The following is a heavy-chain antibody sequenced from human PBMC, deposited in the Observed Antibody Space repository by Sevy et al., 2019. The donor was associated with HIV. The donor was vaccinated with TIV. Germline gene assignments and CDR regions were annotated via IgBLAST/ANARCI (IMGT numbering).Heavy chain of an antibody. CDR3: ARGGGNGWYYFDY. V-gene: IGHV1-69*13. D-gene: IGHD6-19*01. CDR2: IIPILGTV. J-gene: IGHJ4*02. CDR1: GGTFSSYG. Sequence: ASVKLSCKASGGTFSSYGISWVRQAPGQGLEWMGGIIPILGTVNYAQKFQGRVTITADESTKTAYMELSSLRSEDTAVYYCARGGGNGWYYFDYWGQETLVTVSS.